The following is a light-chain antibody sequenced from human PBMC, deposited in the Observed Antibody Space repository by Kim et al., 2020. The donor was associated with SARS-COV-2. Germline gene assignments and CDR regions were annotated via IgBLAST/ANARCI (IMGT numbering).Light chain of an antibody. CDR3: QAWDRSIVV. J-gene: IGLJ3*02. CDR2: QNG. Sequence: SYELTQPPSVSVSPGQTATIACSGDRLGVKYVFWYRHKPGQSPVLVIYQNGKRPSGIPERLSGSNTGNTATLTISDTQAMHEADYYCQAWDRSIVVYGGGNKVTVL. V-gene: IGLV3-1*01. CDR1: RLGVKY.